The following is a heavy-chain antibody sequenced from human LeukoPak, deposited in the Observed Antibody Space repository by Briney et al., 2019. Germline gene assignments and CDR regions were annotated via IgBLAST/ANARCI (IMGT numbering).Heavy chain of an antibody. CDR1: GGSVSSGSYY. J-gene: IGHJ4*02. D-gene: IGHD3-3*01. CDR3: ARATAGGVLRFLEWFGYYLDY. CDR2: IYYSGST. V-gene: IGHV4-61*01. Sequence: PSETLSLTCTVSGGSVSSGSYYWSWIRQPPGKGLEWIGYIYYSGSTNYNPSLKSRVTISVDTSKNQFSLKLSSVTAADTAVYYCARATAGGVLRFLEWFGYYLDYWGQGTLVTVSS.